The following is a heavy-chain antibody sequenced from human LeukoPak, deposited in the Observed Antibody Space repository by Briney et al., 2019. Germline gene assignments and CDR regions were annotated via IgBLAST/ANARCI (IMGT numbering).Heavy chain of an antibody. V-gene: IGHV3-23*01. J-gene: IGHJ4*02. CDR1: GFTFSSYA. D-gene: IGHD3-10*01. CDR3: AKALGSGTYLLHC. CDR2: ISGSGDTT. Sequence: GGSLRLSCAASGFTFSSYAMTWVRQAPGKGLEYVSAISGSGDTTYDADSVKGGFTLSRDNSRSTLYLQMNSLRAEDTAVYFCAKALGSGTYLLHCWGQGTLVTVSS.